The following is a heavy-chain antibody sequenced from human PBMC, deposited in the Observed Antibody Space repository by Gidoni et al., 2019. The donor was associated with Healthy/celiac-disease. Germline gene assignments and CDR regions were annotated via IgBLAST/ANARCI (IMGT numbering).Heavy chain of an antibody. J-gene: IGHJ3*02. V-gene: IGHV4-59*01. CDR3: ARDREYYYDRGDAFDI. D-gene: IGHD3-22*01. Sequence: QVQLQESGPGLVKPSETLCPTCTVSGGSISSYYWSWIRQPPGKGLEWIGYIYYSGSTNYNPSLKSRVTISVDTSKNQFSLKLSSVTAADTAVYYCARDREYYYDRGDAFDIWGQGTMVTVSS. CDR2: IYYSGST. CDR1: GGSISSYY.